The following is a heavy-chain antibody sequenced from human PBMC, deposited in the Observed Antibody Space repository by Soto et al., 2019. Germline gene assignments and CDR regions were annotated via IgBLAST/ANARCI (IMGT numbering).Heavy chain of an antibody. CDR3: AKVTPDSAAMHYYSGMDV. D-gene: IGHD2-2*01. Sequence: PGGSLRLSCVASGFTFSSYAMSWVRQAPGKGLEWVSAISGSGGSTYYADSVKGRFTISRDNSKNTLYLQMNSLRAEDTAVYYCAKVTPDSAAMHYYSGMDVWGQGTTVTVSS. CDR1: GFTFSSYA. J-gene: IGHJ6*02. V-gene: IGHV3-23*01. CDR2: ISGSGGST.